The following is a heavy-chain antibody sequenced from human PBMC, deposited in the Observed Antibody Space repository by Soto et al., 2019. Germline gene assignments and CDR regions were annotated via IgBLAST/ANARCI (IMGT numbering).Heavy chain of an antibody. CDR2: IGSSGSTV. CDR1: GFTFSTHE. CDR3: ARLVVFDS. J-gene: IGHJ4*02. D-gene: IGHD3-9*01. Sequence: PGGSLRLSCVASGFTFSTHEMNWVRQAPGEGLEWVSYIGSSGSTVYYADSVKGRFTISRDNAKNSLYLQMNSLRAEDTAVYYCARLVVFDSWGQGTLVTVSS. V-gene: IGHV3-48*03.